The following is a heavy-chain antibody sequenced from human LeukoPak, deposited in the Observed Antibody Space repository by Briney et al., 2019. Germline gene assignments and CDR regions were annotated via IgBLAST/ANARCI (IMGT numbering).Heavy chain of an antibody. CDR3: AAAPRYCSSTSCYNY. Sequence: GASAKVSCKASGFTFTSSAVQWVRQARGQRLEWIGWIVVGSGNTNYAQKFQERVTITRDMSTSTAYMELSSLRSEDTAVYYCAAAPRYCSSTSCYNYWGQGTLVTVSS. J-gene: IGHJ4*02. CDR1: GFTFTSSA. CDR2: IVVGSGNT. V-gene: IGHV1-58*01. D-gene: IGHD2-2*02.